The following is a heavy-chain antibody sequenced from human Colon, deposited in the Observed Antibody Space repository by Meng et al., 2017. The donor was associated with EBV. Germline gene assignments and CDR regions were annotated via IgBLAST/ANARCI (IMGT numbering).Heavy chain of an antibody. V-gene: IGHV4-31*03. D-gene: IGHD6-19*01. CDR3: ARVSSGWDYFDY. CDR1: GGSVSSGGYY. CDR2: IYYSGST. J-gene: IGHJ4*02. Sequence: VQPQESGPGPVKPAQTLSLPCTVSGGSVSSGGYYWTWIRQHPGKGLEWFGHIYYSGSTFYNPSLKRRVIISIDTSKNQFSLNLRSVTAADTAVYYCARVSSGWDYFDYWGQGTLVTVSS.